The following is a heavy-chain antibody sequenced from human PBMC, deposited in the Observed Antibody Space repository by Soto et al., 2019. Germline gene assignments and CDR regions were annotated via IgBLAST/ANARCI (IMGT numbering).Heavy chain of an antibody. V-gene: IGHV1-24*01. Sequence: ASVKVSCKVSGYTLTELSMHWVRQAPGKGLEWMGGFDPEDGETIYAQKFQGRVTMTEDTSTDTAYMELSSLRSEDTAVYYYASFYDYVPPYYYYGMDVWGQGTTVTVSS. CDR2: FDPEDGET. CDR1: GYTLTELS. CDR3: ASFYDYVPPYYYYGMDV. J-gene: IGHJ6*02. D-gene: IGHD3-16*01.